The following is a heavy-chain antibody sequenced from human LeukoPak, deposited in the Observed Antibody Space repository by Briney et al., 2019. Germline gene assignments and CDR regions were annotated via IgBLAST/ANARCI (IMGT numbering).Heavy chain of an antibody. CDR1: GYRFSTYW. V-gene: IGHV5-51*01. Sequence: GESLKISCVGSGYRFSTYWIAWARQMPGKGLEWMGIIHSGDSNTVYSPSFQGQVTISVDKSISTAYLQWSSLKASDTAMYYCARHQGVLDFYWYFDLWGRGTLLTVSS. CDR3: ARHQGVLDFYWYFDL. J-gene: IGHJ2*01. D-gene: IGHD3-3*01. CDR2: IHSGDSNT.